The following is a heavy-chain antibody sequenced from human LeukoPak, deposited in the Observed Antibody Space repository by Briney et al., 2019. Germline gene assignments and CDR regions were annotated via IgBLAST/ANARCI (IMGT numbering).Heavy chain of an antibody. CDR2: ISGSGGST. CDR1: GFTFSSYE. CDR3: AKGEYYYGSKYYYYYMDV. Sequence: GGSLRLSCAASGFTFSSYEMNWVRQAPGKGLEWVSAISGSGGSTYYADSVKGRFTISRDNSKNTLYLQMNSLRAEDTAVYYCAKGEYYYGSKYYYYYMDVWGKGTTVTISS. D-gene: IGHD3-10*01. V-gene: IGHV3-23*01. J-gene: IGHJ6*03.